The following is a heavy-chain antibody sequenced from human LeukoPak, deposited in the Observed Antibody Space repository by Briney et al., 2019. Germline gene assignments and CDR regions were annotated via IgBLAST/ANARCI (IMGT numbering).Heavy chain of an antibody. CDR1: GFTFSNYA. J-gene: IGHJ4*02. D-gene: IGHD6-19*01. V-gene: IGHV3-23*01. CDR2: IRGSGGST. CDR3: AKGIAVAGTGGSDY. Sequence: GGSLRLSCAASGFTFSNYAMSWVRQAPGKGLEWVSTIRGSGGSTHYADPVKGRFTISRDNSKNTVYLQMNSLRAEDTAVYYCAKGIAVAGTGGSDYWGQGTLVTVSS.